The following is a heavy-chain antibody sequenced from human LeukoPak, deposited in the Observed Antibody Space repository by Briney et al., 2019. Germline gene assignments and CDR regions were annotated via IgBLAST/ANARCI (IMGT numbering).Heavy chain of an antibody. Sequence: PSETLSLTCTVSGGSISSYFWTWIRHPAGKGLEWVGHIYTSGFTTYNPSLMSRLTMSVDTSKNQFSLKLSSVTAADTAVYYCAREEAAAGRSIDYWGQGTLVTVSS. V-gene: IGHV4-4*07. CDR1: GGSISSYF. D-gene: IGHD6-13*01. CDR3: AREEAAAGRSIDY. J-gene: IGHJ4*02. CDR2: IYTSGFT.